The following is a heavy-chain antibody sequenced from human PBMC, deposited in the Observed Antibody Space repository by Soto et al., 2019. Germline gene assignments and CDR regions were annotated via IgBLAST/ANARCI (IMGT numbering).Heavy chain of an antibody. D-gene: IGHD2-15*01. J-gene: IGHJ4*02. Sequence: SETLSLTCAVSGCSFSSYYWSWIRQPPGKGLEWIGYIYYDGYTDYNPSLKSRVTISIDRSKNHFSLNLNSVTAADTAVYYCARGSTSRWDYWGQGTLVTVSS. CDR3: ARGSTSRWDY. CDR2: IYYDGYT. V-gene: IGHV4-59*01. CDR1: GCSFSSYY.